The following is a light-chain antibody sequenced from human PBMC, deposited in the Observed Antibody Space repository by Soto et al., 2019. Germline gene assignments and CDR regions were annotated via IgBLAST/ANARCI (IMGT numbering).Light chain of an antibody. V-gene: IGKV1-5*03. Sequence: DIQMTQSPSTLSASVGDRVTITCRASQSISSWLAWYQQKPGKAPNLLIYKASTLQSGVPSRFSGSGSGTEFTLTISSLQPDDFATYYCQQYTDYSLTFGQGTKVDIK. J-gene: IGKJ1*01. CDR2: KAS. CDR1: QSISSW. CDR3: QQYTDYSLT.